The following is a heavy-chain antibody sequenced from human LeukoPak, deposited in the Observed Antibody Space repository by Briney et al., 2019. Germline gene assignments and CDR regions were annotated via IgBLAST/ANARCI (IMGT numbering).Heavy chain of an antibody. V-gene: IGHV4-34*01. CDR2: INHSGST. Sequence: RQPPGKGLEWIGEINHSGSTTYNPSLKSRVTISVDRSKNQFSLKLSSVTAADTAVYYCAKSETYGDYVNHFDYWGQGTLVTVSS. J-gene: IGHJ4*02. CDR3: AKSETYGDYVNHFDY. D-gene: IGHD4-17*01.